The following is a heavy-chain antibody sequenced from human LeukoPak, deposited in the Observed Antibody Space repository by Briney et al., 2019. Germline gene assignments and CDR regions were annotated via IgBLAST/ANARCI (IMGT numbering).Heavy chain of an antibody. CDR2: ISGSDGNT. D-gene: IGHD1-26*01. J-gene: IGHJ4*02. CDR1: GFTFINYA. V-gene: IGHV3-23*01. Sequence: PGGSLRLSCTASGFTFINYAMTWVRQAPGKGLEWFSAISGSDGNTFYAASVKGRFTISRDNSKNALYLQMNSLRAEDTAIYYCARDDNSQGATTLFDFWGQGTLVTVSS. CDR3: ARDDNSQGATTLFDF.